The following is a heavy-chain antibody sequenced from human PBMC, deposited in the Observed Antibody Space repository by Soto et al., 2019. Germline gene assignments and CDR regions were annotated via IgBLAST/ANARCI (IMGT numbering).Heavy chain of an antibody. CDR3: AKDPGGSGSYKGSFAY. J-gene: IGHJ4*02. CDR2: ISYDGSNK. CDR1: GFTFSSYG. V-gene: IGHV3-30*18. D-gene: IGHD3-10*01. Sequence: QVQLVESGGGVVQPGRSLRLSCAASGFTFSSYGMHWVRQAPGKGLEWVAVISYDGSNKYYADSVKGRFTISRDNSKNTLYLQMNSLRAEDTAVYYCAKDPGGSGSYKGSFAYWGQGTLVTVSS.